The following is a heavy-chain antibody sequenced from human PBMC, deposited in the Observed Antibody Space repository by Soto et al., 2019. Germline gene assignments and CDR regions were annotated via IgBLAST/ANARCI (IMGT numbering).Heavy chain of an antibody. D-gene: IGHD2-15*01. Sequence: PSETLSLTCTVSGGSISSYYWSWIRQPAGKGLEWIGRIYTSGSTNYNPSLKSRVTMSVDTSKNQFSLKLSSVTAADTAVYYCARDGDGYSNYYYYGMDVWGQGTTVTVS. CDR1: GGSISSYY. CDR2: IYTSGST. CDR3: ARDGDGYSNYYYYGMDV. V-gene: IGHV4-4*07. J-gene: IGHJ6*02.